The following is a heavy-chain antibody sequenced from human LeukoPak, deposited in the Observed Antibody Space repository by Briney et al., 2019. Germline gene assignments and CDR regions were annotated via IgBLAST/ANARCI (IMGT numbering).Heavy chain of an antibody. Sequence: GGSLRLSCAGSGFTFSSYGMHWVRQAPGKGLEWVAVISYDGSNKYYADSVKGRFTISRDNSKNTLYLQMNSLRAEDTAVYYCAKDRSSSWYAGLDPWGQGTLVTVSS. V-gene: IGHV3-30*18. CDR1: GFTFSSYG. J-gene: IGHJ5*02. CDR2: ISYDGSNK. D-gene: IGHD6-13*01. CDR3: AKDRSSSWYAGLDP.